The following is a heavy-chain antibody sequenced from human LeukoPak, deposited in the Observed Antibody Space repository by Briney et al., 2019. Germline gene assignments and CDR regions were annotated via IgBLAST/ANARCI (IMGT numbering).Heavy chain of an antibody. CDR3: ARAVDCTNGVCYPSAFDY. J-gene: IGHJ4*02. Sequence: PGGSLRLSCAASGFTFSSYSMNWVRQAPGKGLEWVSSISSSSSYIYYADSVKGRFTISRDNAKNSLYLQMNSLRAGDTAVYYCARAVDCTNGVCYPSAFDYWGQGTLVTVSS. CDR1: GFTFSSYS. CDR2: ISSSSSYI. V-gene: IGHV3-21*01. D-gene: IGHD2-8*01.